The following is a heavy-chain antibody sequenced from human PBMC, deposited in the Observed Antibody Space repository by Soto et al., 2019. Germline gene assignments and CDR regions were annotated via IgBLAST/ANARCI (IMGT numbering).Heavy chain of an antibody. Sequence: SVKVSCKASGGTLNNYAISWVRQAPGQGLEWMGGIITAFGPGVYAQKFQGRVTITADESTKTAYMDLNSLTSEDTAVYYCAAGGSWARLDNWGQGTLVTVSS. CDR1: GGTLNNYA. CDR3: AAGGSWARLDN. D-gene: IGHD6-13*01. CDR2: IITAFGPG. J-gene: IGHJ4*02. V-gene: IGHV1-69*13.